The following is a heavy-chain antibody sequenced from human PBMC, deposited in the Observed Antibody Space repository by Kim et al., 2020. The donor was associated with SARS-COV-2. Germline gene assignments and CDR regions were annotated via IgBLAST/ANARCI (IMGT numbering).Heavy chain of an antibody. J-gene: IGHJ5*02. V-gene: IGHV3-74*01. CDR2: INTDGSET. Sequence: GGSLRLSCAASGFTFSIHLIFFFFQFLFNLLVWVSDINTDGSETRYADHGKGRFTISRDNARNTVFLQMNSLRVEDTAVYYCVRGELAPGIGSWGQGTQVTVSS. CDR3: VRGELAPGIGS. D-gene: IGHD3-10*01. CDR1: GFTFSIHL.